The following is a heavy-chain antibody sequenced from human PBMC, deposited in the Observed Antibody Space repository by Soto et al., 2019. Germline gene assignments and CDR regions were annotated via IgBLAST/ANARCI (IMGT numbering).Heavy chain of an antibody. CDR1: GGSISSGNYY. Sequence: PSETLSLTCTVSGGSISSGNYYWSWIRQPPGKGLEWIGFISYSGTTHYSASLRSRVSISVDRSKNQFSLKLSSVTAADTAVYYCARVPDRWGQGTLVTVSS. J-gene: IGHJ5*02. V-gene: IGHV4-30-4*01. CDR3: ARVPDR. CDR2: ISYSGTT. D-gene: IGHD2-2*01.